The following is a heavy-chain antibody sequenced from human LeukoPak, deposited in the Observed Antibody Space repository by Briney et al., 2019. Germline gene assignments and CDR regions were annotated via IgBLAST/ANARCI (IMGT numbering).Heavy chain of an antibody. CDR2: INPNSGGT. V-gene: IGHV1-2*02. CDR3: ARGYCSSTSCYPFFDY. CDR1: GYTFTGYY. Sequence: GASVKVSCKASGYTFTGYYMHWVRQAPGQGLEWMGWINPNSGGTNYAQKFQGRVTMTRGTSISTAYMELSRLRSDDTAVYYCARGYCSSTSCYPFFDYWGQGTLVTVSS. D-gene: IGHD2-2*01. J-gene: IGHJ4*02.